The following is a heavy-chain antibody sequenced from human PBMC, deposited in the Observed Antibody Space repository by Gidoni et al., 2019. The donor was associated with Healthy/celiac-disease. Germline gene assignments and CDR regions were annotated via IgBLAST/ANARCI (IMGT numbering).Heavy chain of an antibody. CDR3: ARGSGSYTS. CDR2: INSDWSST. J-gene: IGHJ5*02. D-gene: IGHD3-10*01. V-gene: IGHV3-74*01. Sequence: EVQRVESGGGVVQPGGSLRLSWAAAGFTFSSYWMHWVRQAPGEGLVWVSRINSDWSSTSYAYSVQGRFTISRDNAKNTLYLQMNSLRAEDTAVYYCARGSGSYTSWGQGTLVTVSS. CDR1: GFTFSSYW.